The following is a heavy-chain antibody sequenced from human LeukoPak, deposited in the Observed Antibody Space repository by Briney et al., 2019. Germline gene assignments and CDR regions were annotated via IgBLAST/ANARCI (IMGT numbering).Heavy chain of an antibody. CDR1: GGSFSGYY. J-gene: IGHJ3*02. CDR3: ARGPMIVVATTSTGAFDI. Sequence: SETLSLTCAVYGGSFSGYYWSWIRQPPGKGLEWIGEINRSGSTNYNPSLKSRVTISVDTSKNQFSLKLSSVTAADTAVYYCARGPMIVVATTSTGAFDIWGQGTMVTVSS. D-gene: IGHD3-22*01. V-gene: IGHV4-34*01. CDR2: INRSGST.